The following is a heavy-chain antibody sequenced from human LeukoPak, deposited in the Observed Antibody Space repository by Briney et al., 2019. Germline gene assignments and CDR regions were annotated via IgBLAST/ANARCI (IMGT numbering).Heavy chain of an antibody. V-gene: IGHV3-33*01. CDR1: GFTFNTYG. D-gene: IGHD1-26*01. Sequence: GRSLRLSCAASGFTFNTYGMHWVRQAPGKGLEWVAVIWDDGSNTYSADSVKGRFTVSRDNSKNTLYLQMNSLRAEDTAVYYCATDRGSSPFDYWGQGTLVTVSS. CDR3: ATDRGSSPFDY. CDR2: IWDDGSNT. J-gene: IGHJ4*02.